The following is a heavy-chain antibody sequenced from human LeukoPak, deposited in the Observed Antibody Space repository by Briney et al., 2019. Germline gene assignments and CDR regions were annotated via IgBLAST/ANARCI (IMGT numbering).Heavy chain of an antibody. J-gene: IGHJ5*02. CDR3: ARSVRNWYYDTWFDT. V-gene: IGHV3-23*01. CDR2: ISRSGDST. CDR1: GFTFSTYA. D-gene: IGHD3-3*01. Sequence: GASLRLSCAASGFTFSTYAMTWVRQAPGKGLEWVSAISRSGDSTYYADSVKGRFTISRDNSKNTLYLQMNSLRAEDTAVYYCARSVRNWYYDTWFDTWGQGTLVTVSS.